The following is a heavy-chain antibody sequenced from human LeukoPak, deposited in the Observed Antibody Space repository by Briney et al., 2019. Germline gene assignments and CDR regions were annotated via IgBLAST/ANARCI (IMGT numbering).Heavy chain of an antibody. CDR1: GFTFSSYA. D-gene: IGHD3-10*01. CDR3: ARDRSGGRESYFDY. CDR2: ISYDGSNK. Sequence: GGSLSLSCAASGFTFSSYAMHWVRQAPDKGLEWVAVISYDGSNKYYADSVKGRFTISRDNSKNTLYLQMNSLRAEDTAVYYCARDRSGGRESYFDYWGQGSLVTVSS. V-gene: IGHV3-30-3*01. J-gene: IGHJ4*02.